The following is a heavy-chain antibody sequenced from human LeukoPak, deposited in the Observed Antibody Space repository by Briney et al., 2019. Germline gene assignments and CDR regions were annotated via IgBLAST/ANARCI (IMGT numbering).Heavy chain of an antibody. D-gene: IGHD2-2*01. CDR1: GGSISSGGYY. CDR2: IYYSGST. J-gene: IGHJ3*02. Sequence: SETLSLTCTVSGGSISSGGYYWGWIRQPPGKGLEWIGSIYYSGSTYYNPSLKSRVTISVDTSKNQFSLKLSSVTAADTAVYYCARRPFGPVVPAAMNAFDIWGQGTMVTVSS. CDR3: ARRPFGPVVPAAMNAFDI. V-gene: IGHV4-39*01.